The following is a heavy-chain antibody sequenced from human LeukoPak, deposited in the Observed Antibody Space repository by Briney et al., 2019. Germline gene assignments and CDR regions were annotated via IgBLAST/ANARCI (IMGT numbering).Heavy chain of an antibody. D-gene: IGHD2-2*01. J-gene: IGHJ3*02. CDR2: IYYSGST. V-gene: IGHV4-59*01. Sequence: SETLSLTCTVSGGSISSYYWSWIRQPPGRGLEWIGYIYYSGSTNYNPSLKSRVTISVDTSKNQFSLKLSSVTAADTAVYYCASVPAAKNAFDIWGQGTMVTVSS. CDR1: GGSISSYY. CDR3: ASVPAAKNAFDI.